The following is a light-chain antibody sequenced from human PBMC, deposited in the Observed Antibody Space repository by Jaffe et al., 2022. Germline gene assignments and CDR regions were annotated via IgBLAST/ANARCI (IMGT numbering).Light chain of an antibody. Sequence: EIVLTQSPATLSLSPGERATLSCRASQFLSKYVAWYQQKPGQGPRLLIYDASNRATGIAARFSGSGYGTDFTLTISSLEPEDSAIYYCQHRSNWPRITFGPGTKVEIK. J-gene: IGKJ3*01. CDR3: QHRSNWPRIT. CDR1: QFLSKY. CDR2: DAS. V-gene: IGKV3-11*01.